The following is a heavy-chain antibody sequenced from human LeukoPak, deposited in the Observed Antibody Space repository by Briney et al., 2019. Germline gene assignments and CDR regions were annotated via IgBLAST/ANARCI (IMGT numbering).Heavy chain of an antibody. Sequence: GGSLRLSCAASGFTFSSYSMNWVRQAPGKGLEWVSSISSSSSYIYYADSVKGRFTISRDNAKNSLYLQMNSLRAEDTAVYYCATSAGGGSFYSGLRRPFDPWGQGTLVTVSS. J-gene: IGHJ5*02. CDR1: GFTFSSYS. CDR3: ATSAGGGSFYSGLRRPFDP. V-gene: IGHV3-21*04. D-gene: IGHD2-15*01. CDR2: ISSSSSYI.